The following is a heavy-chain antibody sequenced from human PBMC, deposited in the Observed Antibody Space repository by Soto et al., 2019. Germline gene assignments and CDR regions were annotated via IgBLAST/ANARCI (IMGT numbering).Heavy chain of an antibody. J-gene: IGHJ5*02. D-gene: IGHD3-22*01. CDR1: GYTIPSYG. CDR2: ISAYNGNT. V-gene: IGHV1-18*01. Sequence: ASVKVSCKASGYTIPSYGTSWVRQAPGQGLEWMGWISAYNGNTNYAQKLQGRVTMTTDTSTSTAYMELRSLRSDDTAVYYCARDRGNYYDSSGLGWFDPWGQGTLVTVSS. CDR3: ARDRGNYYDSSGLGWFDP.